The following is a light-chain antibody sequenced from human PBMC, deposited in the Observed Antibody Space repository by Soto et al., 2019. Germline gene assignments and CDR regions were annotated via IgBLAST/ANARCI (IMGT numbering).Light chain of an antibody. J-gene: IGKJ4*01. CDR3: QQYDSFSLT. CDR2: KAS. Sequence: DIQMTQSPSTLSASVGDRVTITCRASQSIRSWLAWYQQKPGKAPKLLIQKASSLESGVPSRFSGSGSGTEFTLTISSLQTDDFAAYYCQQYDSFSLTFGGGTKVEIK. V-gene: IGKV1-5*03. CDR1: QSIRSW.